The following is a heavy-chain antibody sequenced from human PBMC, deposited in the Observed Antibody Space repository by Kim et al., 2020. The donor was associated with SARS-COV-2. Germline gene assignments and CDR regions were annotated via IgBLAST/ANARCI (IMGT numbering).Heavy chain of an antibody. D-gene: IGHD6-13*01. CDR1: GFTFSSYW. CDR2: INSDGSST. CDR3: ASETFSSIPDY. V-gene: IGHV3-74*01. Sequence: GGSLRLSCAASGFTFSSYWMHWVRQAPGKGLVWVSRINSDGSSTSYADSVKGRFTISRDNAKNTLYLQMNSLRAEDTAVYYCASETFSSIPDYWGQGTLVTVSS. J-gene: IGHJ4*02.